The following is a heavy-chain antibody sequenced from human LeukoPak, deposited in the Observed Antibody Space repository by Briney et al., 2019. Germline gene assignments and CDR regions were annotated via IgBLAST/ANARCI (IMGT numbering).Heavy chain of an antibody. CDR2: IYYSGST. Sequence: PLQTLSLTCTVSGGSISSGGYYWSWIRQHPGKGLEWIGYIYYSGSTYYNPSLKSRVTISVDTSKNQFSLKLSSVTAADTAVYYCASYDSSGYRPPFDYWGQGTLVTVSS. CDR1: GGSISSGGYY. CDR3: ASYDSSGYRPPFDY. D-gene: IGHD3-22*01. V-gene: IGHV4-31*03. J-gene: IGHJ4*02.